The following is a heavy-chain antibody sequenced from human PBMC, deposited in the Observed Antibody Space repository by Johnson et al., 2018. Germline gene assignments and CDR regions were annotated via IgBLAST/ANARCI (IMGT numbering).Heavy chain of an antibody. V-gene: IGHV4-59*01. CDR1: GGSISSYY. Sequence: QVQLQESGPGLVKPSEPLSLTCTVSGGSISSYYWSWVRQPPGKGLKWIGYIYYSGSTNYNPSLKSRVTISVDTSKNQFSLKLSSVTAADPAVYYCARGGTSRLNEFDIWGQGTMVTVSS. CDR3: ARGGTSRLNEFDI. J-gene: IGHJ3*02. CDR2: IYYSGST. D-gene: IGHD1-1*01.